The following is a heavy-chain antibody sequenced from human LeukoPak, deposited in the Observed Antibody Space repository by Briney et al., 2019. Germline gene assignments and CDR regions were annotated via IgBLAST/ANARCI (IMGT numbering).Heavy chain of an antibody. J-gene: IGHJ5*02. D-gene: IGHD5-12*01. Sequence: ASVKVSCKASGYTFTSYGISWVRQAPGQGLEWMGWISAYNGNTNYAQKLQGRVTMTTDTSASTAYMELSSLRSEDTAVYYCARDRRWSGYDYGLNNWWFDPWGQGTLVTVSS. V-gene: IGHV1-18*04. CDR3: ARDRRWSGYDYGLNNWWFDP. CDR1: GYTFTSYG. CDR2: ISAYNGNT.